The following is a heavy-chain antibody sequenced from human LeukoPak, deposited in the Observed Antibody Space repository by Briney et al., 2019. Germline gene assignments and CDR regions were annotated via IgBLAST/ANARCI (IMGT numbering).Heavy chain of an antibody. J-gene: IGHJ6*02. V-gene: IGHV1-18*01. CDR2: ISTYNGNT. CDR1: GGTFSSYA. CDR3: AREPLYGMDV. Sequence: ASVKVSCKASGGTFSSYAISWVRQAPGQGLEWMGWISTYNGNTNYAQKLQGRVTMTTDTSTSTAYMELRSLRSDDTAVYYCAREPLYGMDVWGQGTTVTVSS.